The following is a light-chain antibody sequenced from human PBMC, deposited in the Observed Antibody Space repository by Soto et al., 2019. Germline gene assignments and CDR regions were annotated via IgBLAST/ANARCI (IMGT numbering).Light chain of an antibody. CDR3: QQYYTTPLT. V-gene: IGKV4-1*01. CDR2: WAS. J-gene: IGKJ4*01. CDR1: QSVLFNSNNKNY. Sequence: DIVMTQSPDYLSVSLGETATINCKSSQSVLFNSNNKNYLVWYQQKAGQSPRLLLYWASAREVGVPDRFSGSGSGTDFTLTITSLQAEDVAVYYCQQYYTTPLTFGGGTKVELK.